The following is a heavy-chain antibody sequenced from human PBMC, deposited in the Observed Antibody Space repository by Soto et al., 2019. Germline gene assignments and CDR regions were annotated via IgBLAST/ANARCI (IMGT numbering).Heavy chain of an antibody. Sequence: EGSLRLSCAASGFTFSSSGMHWFRQAPVKGLEWVAVISYDGSNKYYADSVKGRFTISRDKSENTLYLQMNSLTTEDTAVYYCARERVELYYYYGMDVWGQGTTVTVSS. V-gene: IGHV3-30*03. CDR3: ARERVELYYYYGMDV. CDR2: ISYDGSNK. J-gene: IGHJ6*02. D-gene: IGHD1-7*01. CDR1: GFTFSSSG.